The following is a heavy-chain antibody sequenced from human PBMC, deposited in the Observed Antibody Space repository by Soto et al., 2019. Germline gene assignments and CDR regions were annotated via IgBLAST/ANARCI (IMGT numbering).Heavy chain of an antibody. CDR1: GFTFNSYW. CDR3: AGGTGWFIVD. Sequence: EVQLVESGGGLVQPGGSLRLSCAASGFTFNSYWLNWVRQAPGKGLEWVANIKQDGTEKYYVDSVKDRFTISRDNAKSSLHLQLNSLRADDTAIYYCAGGTGWFIVDWGQGTPVNVSS. J-gene: IGHJ4*02. V-gene: IGHV3-7*02. CDR2: IKQDGTEK. D-gene: IGHD6-19*01.